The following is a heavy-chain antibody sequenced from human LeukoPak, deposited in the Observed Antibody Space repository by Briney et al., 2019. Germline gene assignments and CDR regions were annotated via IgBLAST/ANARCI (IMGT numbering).Heavy chain of an antibody. CDR2: IIPIFGTA. CDR1: GGTFSSYA. CDR3: ARGNVRYCSSTSCYTLDY. J-gene: IGHJ4*02. D-gene: IGHD2-2*02. Sequence: GASVKVSCKASGGTFSSYAISWVRQAPGQGLEWMGGIIPIFGTANYAQKFQGRVTITADESTSTAYMELSSLRSEDTAVYYCARGNVRYCSSTSCYTLDYWGQGTLVTVSS. V-gene: IGHV1-69*13.